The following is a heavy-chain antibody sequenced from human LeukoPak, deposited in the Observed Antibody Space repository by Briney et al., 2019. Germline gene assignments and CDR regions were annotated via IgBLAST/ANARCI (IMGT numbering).Heavy chain of an antibody. V-gene: IGHV3-15*05. CDR2: IKSKTDGETT. D-gene: IGHD6-25*01. CDR3: TTDYLYSSDAAGEL. CDR1: GFTFSNAW. J-gene: IGHJ4*02. Sequence: GGSLRLSCAASGFTFSNAWMSWVRQAPGKGLEWVGRIKSKTDGETTDYAAPVKGRFTISRDDSKNTLYLQMNSLKTEDTAVYYCTTDYLYSSDAAGELWGQGALVTVSS.